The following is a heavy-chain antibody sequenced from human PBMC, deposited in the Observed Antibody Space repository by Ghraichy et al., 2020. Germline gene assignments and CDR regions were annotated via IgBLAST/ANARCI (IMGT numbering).Heavy chain of an antibody. CDR3: ATHGAAVAGIRDWFDP. D-gene: IGHD6-19*01. CDR2: IYYSGNT. J-gene: IGHJ5*02. Sequence: ETLSLTCTVSGGSISSYYWSWIRQPPGKGLEWIGYIYYSGNTNYNPSLKSRVTISVDTSKNQFSLRLSSVTAADTAVYYCATHGAAVAGIRDWFDPWGQGTLVTVSS. V-gene: IGHV4-59*08. CDR1: GGSISSYY.